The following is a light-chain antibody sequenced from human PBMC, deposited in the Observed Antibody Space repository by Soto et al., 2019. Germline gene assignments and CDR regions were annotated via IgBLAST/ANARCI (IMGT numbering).Light chain of an antibody. J-gene: IGKJ1*01. Sequence: DIQMTQSTSTLSASVGDRVTITCRASQSISSWLAWYQQKPGKAPKLLIYDASSLESGVPSRFSGSGSGTEFTLTISSLQPDDFATYYSQRHNRDSWTLGKGTKGEIK. V-gene: IGKV1-5*01. CDR3: QRHNRDSWT. CDR2: DAS. CDR1: QSISSW.